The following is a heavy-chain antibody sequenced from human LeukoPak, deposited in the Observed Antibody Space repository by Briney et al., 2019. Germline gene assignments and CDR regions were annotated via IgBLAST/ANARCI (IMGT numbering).Heavy chain of an antibody. D-gene: IGHD5-24*01. CDR3: ARHQKHNSYYFDY. J-gene: IGHJ4*02. CDR2: IFYSGSS. V-gene: IGHV4-39*01. Sequence: SETLSPTCTVSGGSINSSSYYWGWIRQPPGKGLEWIGSIFYSGSSYYNPSLKSRVTISVDTSKNQFSLKLNSVTAADTAVYYCARHQKHNSYYFDYWGQGTLVTVSS. CDR1: GGSINSSSYY.